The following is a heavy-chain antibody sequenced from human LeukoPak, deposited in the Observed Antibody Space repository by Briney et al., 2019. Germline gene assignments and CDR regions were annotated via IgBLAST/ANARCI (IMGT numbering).Heavy chain of an antibody. Sequence: SVRVSCKASGGAFSSYAISWVRQAPGQGLEWMGGIIPIFGTANYAQKFQGRVTITADESTSTAYMELSSLRSEDTAVYYCATSPYDSSGLGRIWGQGTLVTVSS. D-gene: IGHD3-22*01. CDR3: ATSPYDSSGLGRI. CDR1: GGAFSSYA. V-gene: IGHV1-69*13. CDR2: IIPIFGTA. J-gene: IGHJ4*02.